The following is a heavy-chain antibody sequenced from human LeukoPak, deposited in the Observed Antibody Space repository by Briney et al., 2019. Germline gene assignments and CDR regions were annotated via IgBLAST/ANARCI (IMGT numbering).Heavy chain of an antibody. CDR1: GFTFSSYW. CDR3: ARGLAVAGTVYYYYYGMDV. CDR2: IKQDGSEK. V-gene: IGHV3-7*01. J-gene: IGHJ6*02. D-gene: IGHD6-19*01. Sequence: GGSLRLSCAASGFTFSSYWMSWARQAPGKGLEWVANIKQDGSEKYYVDSVKGRFTISRDNAKNSLYLQMNSLRAEDTAVYYCARGLAVAGTVYYYYYGMDVWGQGTTVTVSS.